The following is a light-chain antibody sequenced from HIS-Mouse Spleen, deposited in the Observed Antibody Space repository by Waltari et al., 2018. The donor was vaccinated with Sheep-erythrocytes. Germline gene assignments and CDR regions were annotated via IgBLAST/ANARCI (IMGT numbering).Light chain of an antibody. CDR2: WAS. Sequence: DIVMTQSPDSLAVSLCGRATIHGKSSQSVLYSSNNNNYLAWYQQKPGQPPKLLIYWASTRESGVPDRFSGSGSGTDFTLTISSLQAEDVAVYYCQQYYSTLLTFGGGTKVEIK. J-gene: IGKJ4*01. V-gene: IGKV4-1*01. CDR1: QSVLYSSNNNNY. CDR3: QQYYSTLLT.